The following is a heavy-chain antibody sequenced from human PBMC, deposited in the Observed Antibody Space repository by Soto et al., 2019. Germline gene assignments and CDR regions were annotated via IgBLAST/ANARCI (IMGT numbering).Heavy chain of an antibody. J-gene: IGHJ4*02. CDR3: ASEFGAPLSYFDY. D-gene: IGHD3-10*01. CDR1: GFTFSDYY. CDR2: ISSSSSYT. V-gene: IGHV3-11*06. Sequence: GGSLRLSCAASGFTFSDYYMSWIRQAPGKGLEWVSYISSSSSYTNYADSVKGRFTISRDNAKNSLYLQMNSLRAEDTAVYYCASEFGAPLSYFDYWGQGTLVTVSS.